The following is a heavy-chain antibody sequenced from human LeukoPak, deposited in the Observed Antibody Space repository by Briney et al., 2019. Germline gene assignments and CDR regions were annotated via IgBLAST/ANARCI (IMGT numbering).Heavy chain of an antibody. CDR1: GFSFSSYE. Sequence: GGSLRLSCAASGFSFSSYEMNWVRQAPGKGLEWVAVISYDGSNKYYADSVKGRFTISRDNSKNTLYLQMNSLRAEDTAVYYCAKDGGSGWDFDYWGQGTLVTVSS. J-gene: IGHJ4*02. CDR3: AKDGGSGWDFDY. CDR2: ISYDGSNK. D-gene: IGHD6-19*01. V-gene: IGHV3-30*18.